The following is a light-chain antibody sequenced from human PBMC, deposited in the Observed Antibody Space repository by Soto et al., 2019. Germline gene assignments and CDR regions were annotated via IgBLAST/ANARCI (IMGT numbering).Light chain of an antibody. CDR2: DVS. CDR1: SSDVGGYNY. CDR3: CSDAGTYTYV. Sequence: QSALTQPRSVSGSPGQSVTISCTGTSSDVGGYNYVSWYQQHPGKAPKLMIYDVSKRPSGVPDRFSGSKSGKTASLTISGLQAEDEAYYYCCSDAGTYTYVFGIGTKLTVL. V-gene: IGLV2-11*01. J-gene: IGLJ1*01.